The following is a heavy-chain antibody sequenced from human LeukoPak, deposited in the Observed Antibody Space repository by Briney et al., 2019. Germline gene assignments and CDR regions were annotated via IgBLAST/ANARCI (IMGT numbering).Heavy chain of an antibody. CDR2: ISSVANSI. CDR3: ARDRYSDSGNNWFDP. V-gene: IGHV3-48*03. Sequence: GGSLRLSCAASGFTFSSYEMNWVRQAPGKGPEWISYISSVANSIYYADSVKGRFTISRDNAKNSLYLQMNSLRAEDTAVYYCARDRYSDSGNNWFDPWGQGTLVTVSS. CDR1: GFTFSSYE. D-gene: IGHD3-16*01. J-gene: IGHJ5*02.